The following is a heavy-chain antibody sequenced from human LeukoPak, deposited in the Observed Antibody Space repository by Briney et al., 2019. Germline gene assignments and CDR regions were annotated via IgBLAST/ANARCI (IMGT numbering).Heavy chain of an antibody. Sequence: EASVKVSCKASGYTFTSYGISWVRQAPGQGLEWMGWISAYNGNTNYAQKLQGRVTMTTDTPTSTAYMELRSLRSDDTAVYYCAILGYCSGGSCYSGQVRQDNWFDPWGQGTLVTVSS. CDR3: AILGYCSGGSCYSGQVRQDNWFDP. V-gene: IGHV1-18*01. CDR2: ISAYNGNT. D-gene: IGHD2-15*01. J-gene: IGHJ5*02. CDR1: GYTFTSYG.